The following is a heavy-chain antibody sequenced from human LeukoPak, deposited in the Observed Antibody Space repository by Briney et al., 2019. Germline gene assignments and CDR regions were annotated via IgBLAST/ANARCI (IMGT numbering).Heavy chain of an antibody. D-gene: IGHD3-10*01. J-gene: IGHJ6*03. CDR1: GGSISSYY. Sequence: SETLSLTCTVSGGSISSYYWSWIRQPAGKGLEWIGRIYRSGSTNYNPSLKSRVTMSVDTSKNQFSLKMSSVTAADTAVYFCARQLYVSGSYYAPMDVWGKGTTVTISS. CDR3: ARQLYVSGSYYAPMDV. V-gene: IGHV4-4*07. CDR2: IYRSGST.